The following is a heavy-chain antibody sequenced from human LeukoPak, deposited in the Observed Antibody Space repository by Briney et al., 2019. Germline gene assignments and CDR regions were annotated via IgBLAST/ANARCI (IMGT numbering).Heavy chain of an antibody. CDR3: ARDRGPRGYDSSAYY. D-gene: IGHD3-22*01. V-gene: IGHV3-74*01. J-gene: IGHJ4*02. CDR1: GFTFRSYW. Sequence: PGGSLRLSCAASGFTFRSYWMPWVRQSPGKGLVWVSRINSDGSSTTYADSVKGRFTISRDNAKNTLYLQMNSLRAEDTAVYYCARDRGPRGYDSSAYYWGQGILVTVSS. CDR2: INSDGSST.